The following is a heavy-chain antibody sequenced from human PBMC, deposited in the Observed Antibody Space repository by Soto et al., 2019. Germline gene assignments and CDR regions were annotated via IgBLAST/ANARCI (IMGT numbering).Heavy chain of an antibody. CDR1: GFTFTRYI. V-gene: IGHV3-21*06. Sequence: GGSLRLSCAASGFTFTRYIMNWVRQAPGKGLEWVSSISSTTNYIYYGDSMKGRFTISRDNAKNSLYLEMNSLRAEDTAVYYCARESEDLTSNFDYWGQGTLVTVSS. CDR3: ARESEDLTSNFDY. J-gene: IGHJ4*02. CDR2: ISSTTNYI.